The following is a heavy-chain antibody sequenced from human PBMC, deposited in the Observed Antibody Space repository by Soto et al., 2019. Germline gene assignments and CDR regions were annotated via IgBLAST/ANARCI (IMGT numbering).Heavy chain of an antibody. CDR3: ARAPDYYDSSGYND. CDR1: GRSFSGYY. D-gene: IGHD3-22*01. CDR2: INHSGST. J-gene: IGHJ4*02. V-gene: IGHV4-34*01. Sequence: QVQLQQWGAGLLKPSETLSLTCAVYGRSFSGYYWSWIRQPPGKGLEWIGEINHSGSTNYNPSLKSRVTISVDTSKNQFSLKLSSVTAADTAVYYCARAPDYYDSSGYNDWGQGTLVTVSS.